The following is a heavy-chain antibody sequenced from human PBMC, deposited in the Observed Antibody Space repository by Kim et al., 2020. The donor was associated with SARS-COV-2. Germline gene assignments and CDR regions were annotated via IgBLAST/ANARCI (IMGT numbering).Heavy chain of an antibody. CDR1: GYTFSNYY. D-gene: IGHD2-15*01. CDR3: ARGDCTGGNCYSKGLHY. J-gene: IGHJ4*02. CDR2: INPSGGGT. Sequence: ASVKVSCKASGYTFSNYYMHWVRQAPGQGLEWMGIINPSGGGTNYGQKFQGRVTMTRDTTTSTVSMQLASLRSEDTAVYYCARGDCTGGNCYSKGLHYWGQGTLVTVSS. V-gene: IGHV1-46*01.